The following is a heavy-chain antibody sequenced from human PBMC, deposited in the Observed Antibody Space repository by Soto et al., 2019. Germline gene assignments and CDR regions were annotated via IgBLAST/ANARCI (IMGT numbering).Heavy chain of an antibody. V-gene: IGHV3-30*18. CDR2: ISYDGSNK. D-gene: IGHD3-9*01. CDR3: AKGDGIGLRYFDWLLLGAFDI. Sequence: PGGSLRLSCAASGFTFSSYGMHWVRQAPGKGLEWVAVISYDGSNKYCAESVKGRFTISRDNSKNTLYLQMNSLRAEDTAVYYCAKGDGIGLRYFDWLLLGAFDIWGQGTMVTVSS. CDR1: GFTFSSYG. J-gene: IGHJ3*02.